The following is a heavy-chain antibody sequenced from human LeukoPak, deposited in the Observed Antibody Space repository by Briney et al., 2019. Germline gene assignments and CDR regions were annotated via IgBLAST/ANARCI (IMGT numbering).Heavy chain of an antibody. V-gene: IGHV3-23*01. Sequence: PGGSLRLSCAASGFTFSSYAMSWVRQAPGKGREWVSAISGIGGSTYYADSVKGRFTISRDNSNNTLYLQMNSLRAEDTAVYYCAKRGWAYCSGGSCYSWFDPWGQGTLVTVSS. CDR1: GFTFSSYA. J-gene: IGHJ5*02. CDR3: AKRGWAYCSGGSCYSWFDP. CDR2: ISGIGGST. D-gene: IGHD2-15*01.